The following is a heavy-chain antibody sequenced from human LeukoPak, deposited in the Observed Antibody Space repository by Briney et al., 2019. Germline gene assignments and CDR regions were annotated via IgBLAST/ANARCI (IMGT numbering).Heavy chain of an antibody. V-gene: IGHV1-2*02. CDR3: ARVSGDYGGQHVDY. CDR2: INPNSGGT. D-gene: IGHD4-23*01. Sequence: ASVKVSCKASGYTFTGYYLHWVRQAPGQGLEWMGWINPNSGGTNYAQRFQGRVTMTRDTSISTAYMELSRLRSDDTALYYCARVSGDYGGQHVDYWGQGTLVTVSS. J-gene: IGHJ4*02. CDR1: GYTFTGYY.